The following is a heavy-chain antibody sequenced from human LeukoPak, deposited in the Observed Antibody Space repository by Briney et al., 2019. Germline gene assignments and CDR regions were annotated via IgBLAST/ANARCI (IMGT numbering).Heavy chain of an antibody. D-gene: IGHD3-3*01. CDR2: ISGSGGST. J-gene: IGHJ4*02. V-gene: IGHV3-23*01. CDR1: GFTFSSYA. Sequence: GGSLRLPCAASGFTFSSYAMSWVRQAPGKGLEWVSAISGSGGSTYYADSVKGRFTISRDNSKNTLYLQMNSLRAEDTAVYYCAKGILEWQLFDYWGQGTLVTVSS. CDR3: AKGILEWQLFDY.